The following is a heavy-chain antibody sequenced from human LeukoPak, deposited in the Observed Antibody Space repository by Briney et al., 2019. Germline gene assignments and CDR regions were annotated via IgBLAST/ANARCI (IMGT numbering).Heavy chain of an antibody. J-gene: IGHJ6*02. D-gene: IGHD5-24*01. Sequence: PGGSLRLSCAASAFPFSSYGMHWVRQAPGKGLEWVAVIWHDGSHKYYADSVKGRFTISRDNSKNTLYLQMNSLRAEDTAVYYCAKGGDGYNYAYYYYYGMDVWGQGTTVTVSS. CDR2: IWHDGSHK. CDR1: AFPFSSYG. V-gene: IGHV3-30*02. CDR3: AKGGDGYNYAYYYYYGMDV.